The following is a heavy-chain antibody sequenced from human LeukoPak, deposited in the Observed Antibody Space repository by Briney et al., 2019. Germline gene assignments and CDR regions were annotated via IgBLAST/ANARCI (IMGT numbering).Heavy chain of an antibody. D-gene: IGHD1-26*01. CDR2: INHSGST. CDR3: AGLLSGTHY. Sequence: PSETLSLTCAVYGGSFSGYYWSWIRQPPGKGLEWIGEINHSGSTNYNPSLKSRVTISVDTSKNQFSLKLGSVTAADTAVYYCAGLLSGTHYWGQGTLVTVSS. J-gene: IGHJ4*02. CDR1: GGSFSGYY. V-gene: IGHV4-34*01.